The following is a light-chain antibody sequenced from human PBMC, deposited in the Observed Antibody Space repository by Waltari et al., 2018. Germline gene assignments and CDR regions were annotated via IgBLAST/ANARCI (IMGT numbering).Light chain of an antibody. CDR2: EVC. CDR3: RQTIQPRT. Sequence: IVLTQTPLSLSVTPGQPASISCRSSRTLLYSDGKPYLYCYLQKPGQPPQLLSYEVCKRLSGVPERFSGGGAGTDFTLKSSRVGAGDVGVYNCRQTIQPRTFGQGTKVEI. J-gene: IGKJ1*01. CDR1: RTLLYSDGKPY. V-gene: IGKV2D-29*01.